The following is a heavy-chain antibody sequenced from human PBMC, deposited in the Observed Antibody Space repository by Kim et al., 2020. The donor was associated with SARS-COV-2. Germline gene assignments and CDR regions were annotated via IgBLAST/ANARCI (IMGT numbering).Heavy chain of an antibody. Sequence: RVTISGDTSKNQFSLKLSSVTAADTAVYYCARDRAEGYDFWRERPWPLDYWGQGTLVTVSS. D-gene: IGHD3-3*01. J-gene: IGHJ4*02. V-gene: IGHV4-34*01. CDR3: ARDRAEGYDFWRERPWPLDY.